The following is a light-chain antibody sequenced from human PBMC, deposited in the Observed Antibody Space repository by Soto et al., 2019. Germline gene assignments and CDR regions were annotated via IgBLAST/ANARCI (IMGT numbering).Light chain of an antibody. J-gene: IGLJ1*01. V-gene: IGLV2-11*01. CDR1: SSDVGGYNS. CDR3: FSYTSSGTYV. Sequence: QSVLTQPRSVSGSPGQSVTISCTGASSDVGGYNSVSWYQQHPGKAPKLMIYDVTKRPSGVPDRFSGSKSGYTASLTISGLQAEDEADYYCFSYTSSGTYVFGTGTKVTVL. CDR2: DVT.